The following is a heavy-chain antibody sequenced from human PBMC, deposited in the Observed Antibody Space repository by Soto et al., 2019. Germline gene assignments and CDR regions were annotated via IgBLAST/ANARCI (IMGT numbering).Heavy chain of an antibody. CDR1: GFTFSDYS. Sequence: GGSLRLSCAASGFTFSDYSMSWVRQSPGKGLEGVANIKQDGGEEDYVDSVKGRLTISRDNAKNSLYLQMNSLRAEDTAVYYCARLKGIAVAGTGWYFDLWGRGTLVTVSS. V-gene: IGHV3-7*01. CDR2: IKQDGGEE. J-gene: IGHJ2*01. CDR3: ARLKGIAVAGTGWYFDL. D-gene: IGHD6-19*01.